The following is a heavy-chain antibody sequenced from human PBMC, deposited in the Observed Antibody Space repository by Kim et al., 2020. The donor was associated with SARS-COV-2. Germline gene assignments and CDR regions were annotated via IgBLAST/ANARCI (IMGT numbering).Heavy chain of an antibody. CDR2: ISPYNGNT. CDR1: GYTFTSYG. D-gene: IGHD7-27*01. V-gene: IGHV1-18*01. CDR3: ARDGDLPDY. Sequence: ASVKVSCKASGYTFTSYGIIWVRQAPGQGLEWMGWISPYNGNTKYAQKLQGRVTMSTDTSTTTAYMELRSLRSDDTAVYYCARDGDLPDYWGQGTLVPVS. J-gene: IGHJ4*02.